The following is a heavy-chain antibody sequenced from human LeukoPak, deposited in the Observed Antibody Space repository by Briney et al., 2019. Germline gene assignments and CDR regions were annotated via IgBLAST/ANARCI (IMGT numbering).Heavy chain of an antibody. V-gene: IGHV3-7*01. J-gene: IGHJ4*02. Sequence: GGSLRLSCAASGFTFSSYWMSWVRQAPGKGLEWVANIKQDGGEKYYVDSVKGRFTISRDNAKNSLYLQMDSLRAGDTAVFYCARNPGELSFDYWGQGTLVTVSS. CDR3: ARNPGELSFDY. D-gene: IGHD4-17*01. CDR2: IKQDGGEK. CDR1: GFTFSSYW.